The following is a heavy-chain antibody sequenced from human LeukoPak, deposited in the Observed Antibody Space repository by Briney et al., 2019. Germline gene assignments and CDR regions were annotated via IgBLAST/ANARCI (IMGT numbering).Heavy chain of an antibody. Sequence: GGSLRLSCATSGFTLTNYAMHWVRQPAGEGLEWVSALGTAGDTFYPGSVKGRFSISRDNAKKSLFLQMNSLRVEDTAIYYCARQSTPHGDFDYWGQGTLVTVSS. CDR1: GFTLTNYA. CDR2: LGTAGDT. J-gene: IGHJ4*02. V-gene: IGHV3-13*01. CDR3: ARQSTPHGDFDY. D-gene: IGHD5-24*01.